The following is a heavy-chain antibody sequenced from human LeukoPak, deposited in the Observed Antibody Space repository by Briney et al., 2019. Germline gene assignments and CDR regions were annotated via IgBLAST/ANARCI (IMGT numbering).Heavy chain of an antibody. J-gene: IGHJ4*02. CDR1: GFTFSSYW. V-gene: IGHV3-74*01. Sequence: GGSLRLSCAASGFTFSSYWMHWVRQAPGKGLVWVSRIKSDGSSTSYADSVKGRFTISRDNAKNSLYLEMTSLRDEDTAVYYCARDYHYAFDYWGQGTLVTVSS. D-gene: IGHD4-17*01. CDR2: IKSDGSST. CDR3: ARDYHYAFDY.